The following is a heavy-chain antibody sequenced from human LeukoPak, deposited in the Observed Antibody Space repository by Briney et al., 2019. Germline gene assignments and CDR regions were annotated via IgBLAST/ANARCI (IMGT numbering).Heavy chain of an antibody. CDR1: GYTFTSYG. CDR3: AKERALYDSSGYYYEGSHTTDY. D-gene: IGHD3-22*01. V-gene: IGHV1-18*01. J-gene: IGHJ4*02. Sequence: VASVKVSCKASGYTFTSYGISWVRQAPGQGLEWMGWISAYNGNTNYAQKLQGRVTMTTDTSTSTAYMELRSLRSDDTAVYYCAKERALYDSSGYYYEGSHTTDYWGQGTLVTVSS. CDR2: ISAYNGNT.